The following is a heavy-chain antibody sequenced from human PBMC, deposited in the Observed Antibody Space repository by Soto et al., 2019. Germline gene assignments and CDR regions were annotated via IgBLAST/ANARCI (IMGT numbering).Heavy chain of an antibody. Sequence: PSETLSLTCTVSGGSISSYYWSWIRQPPGKGLEWIGYIYYSGSTNYNPSLKSRVTISVDTSKNQFSLKLSSVTAADTAVYYCARLAFWWFDPWGQGTLVTDSS. CDR3: ARLAFWWFDP. D-gene: IGHD3-3*02. V-gene: IGHV4-59*08. J-gene: IGHJ5*02. CDR2: IYYSGST. CDR1: GGSISSYY.